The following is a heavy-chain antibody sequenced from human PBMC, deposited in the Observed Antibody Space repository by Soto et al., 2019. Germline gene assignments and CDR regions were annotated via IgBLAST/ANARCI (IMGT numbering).Heavy chain of an antibody. CDR3: ARRLNYYYYGMDV. CDR1: GGSISSSSYY. V-gene: IGHV4-39*01. CDR2: IYYSGST. J-gene: IGHJ6*02. Sequence: QLQLQESGPGLVKPSETLSLTCTVSGGSISSSSYYWGWIRQPPGKGLEWIGSIYYSGSTYYNPSLKSRVTISVDTSKTPFSLKLSSVTAADTAVYYCARRLNYYYYGMDVWGQGTTVTVSS.